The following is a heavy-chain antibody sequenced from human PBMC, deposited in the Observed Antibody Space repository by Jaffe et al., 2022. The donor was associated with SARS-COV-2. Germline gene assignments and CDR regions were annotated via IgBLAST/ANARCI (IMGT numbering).Heavy chain of an antibody. V-gene: IGHV1-18*01. Sequence: QVQLVQSGAEVKKPGASVKVSCKASGYTFTSYGISWVRQAPGQGLEWMGWISAYNGNTNYAQKLQGRVTMTTDTSTSTAYMELRSLRSDDTAVYYCARDIVVVPAAMEGYYYYGMDVWGQGTTVTVSS. D-gene: IGHD2-2*01. J-gene: IGHJ6*02. CDR3: ARDIVVVPAAMEGYYYYGMDV. CDR1: GYTFTSYG. CDR2: ISAYNGNT.